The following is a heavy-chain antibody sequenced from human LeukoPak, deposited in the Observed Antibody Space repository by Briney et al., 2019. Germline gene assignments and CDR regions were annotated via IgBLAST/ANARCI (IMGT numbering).Heavy chain of an antibody. J-gene: IGHJ4*02. CDR1: GFTFSSYA. CDR3: ARGRWTYYDFWSGYYFGDY. V-gene: IGHV3-30-3*01. CDR2: ISYDGSNK. D-gene: IGHD3-3*01. Sequence: GGSLRLSCAASGFTFSSYAMHWVRKAPGKGLEWVAVISYDGSNKYYADSVKGRFTISRDNSKNTLYLQMNSLRAEDTAVYYCARGRWTYYDFWSGYYFGDYWGQGTLVTVSS.